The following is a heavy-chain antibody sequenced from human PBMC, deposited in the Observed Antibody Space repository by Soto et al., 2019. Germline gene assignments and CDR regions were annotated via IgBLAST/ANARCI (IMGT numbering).Heavy chain of an antibody. V-gene: IGHV4-31*03. Sequence: PSETLSLTCTVSGGSISSGGYYWSWIRQHPGKGLEWIGYIYYSGSTYYNPSLKSRVTISVDTSKNQFSLKLSSVTAADTAVYYCARGGEYSTSFDYWGQGTLVTVSS. J-gene: IGHJ4*02. CDR3: ARGGEYSTSFDY. D-gene: IGHD6-6*01. CDR2: IYYSGST. CDR1: GGSISSGGYY.